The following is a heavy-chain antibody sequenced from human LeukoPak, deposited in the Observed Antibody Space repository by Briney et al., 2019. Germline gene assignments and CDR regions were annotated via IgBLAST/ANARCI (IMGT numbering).Heavy chain of an antibody. J-gene: IGHJ4*02. D-gene: IGHD3/OR15-3a*01. CDR1: GFIFSGYY. CDR3: GTHAGRTGSDD. V-gene: IGHV3-11*01. Sequence: GGSLRLSCATSGFIFSGYYMSWIRQAPGKGLEWVSYISGSGNDISYADSVKGRFTVSRDNAKGSLYLQMNSLRAADTAVYYCGTHAGRTGSDDWGQGTLVTVSS. CDR2: ISGSGNDI.